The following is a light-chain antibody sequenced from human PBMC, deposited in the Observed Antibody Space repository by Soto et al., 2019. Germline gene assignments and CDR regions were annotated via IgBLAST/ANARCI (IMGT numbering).Light chain of an antibody. Sequence: EILLTHSPGTLSLYTGERATLSCRASQSVSSSYLAWYQQKPGQTPRLLIYDASNRATGIPARFSGSGSGTDFTLTISSLEPEDFGVYYCQQRHNWPITFGQGTRLEI. J-gene: IGKJ5*01. V-gene: IGKV3D-20*02. CDR3: QQRHNWPIT. CDR2: DAS. CDR1: QSVSSSY.